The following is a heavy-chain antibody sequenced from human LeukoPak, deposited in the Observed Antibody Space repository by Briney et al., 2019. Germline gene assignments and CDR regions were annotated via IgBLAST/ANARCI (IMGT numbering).Heavy chain of an antibody. V-gene: IGHV4-38-2*02. CDR3: ASYRPVLRFLEWLDMDV. J-gene: IGHJ6*04. CDR2: IYYSGST. D-gene: IGHD3-3*01. Sequence: PSETLSLTCTVSGYSISSSYYWGWIRQPPGKGLEWIGSIYYSGSTYYNPSLKSRVTISVDTSKNQFSLKLSSVTAADTAVYYCASYRPVLRFLEWLDMDVWGKGTTVTVSS. CDR1: GYSISSSYY.